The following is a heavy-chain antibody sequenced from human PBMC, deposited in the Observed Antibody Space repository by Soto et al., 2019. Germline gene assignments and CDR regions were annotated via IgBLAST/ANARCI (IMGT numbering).Heavy chain of an antibody. CDR3: ARALGWGLFDY. J-gene: IGHJ4*02. Sequence: RLSCAASGFTFSSYWMHWVRQAPGKGLVWVSRINSDGSSTYYPGSVKGRFTISRENAKNSLYLQMNSLRAGDTAVYYCARALGWGLFDYWVQGTLVTVSS. V-gene: IGHV3-74*01. D-gene: IGHD7-27*01. CDR2: INSDGSST. CDR1: GFTFSSYW.